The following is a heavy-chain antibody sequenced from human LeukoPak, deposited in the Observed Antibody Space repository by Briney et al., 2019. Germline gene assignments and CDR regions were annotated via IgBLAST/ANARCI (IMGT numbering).Heavy chain of an antibody. Sequence: GGSLRLSCAASGFTFSSYWMSWVRQAPGKGLEWVANIKEDGSEKYYVDSVKGRFTISRDNAKNSLSLQVNSLRAEDTAVYYCARSRGGYYEDYWGQGTLVTVSS. V-gene: IGHV3-7*01. D-gene: IGHD3-22*01. CDR1: GFTFSSYW. CDR2: IKEDGSEK. J-gene: IGHJ4*02. CDR3: ARSRGGYYEDY.